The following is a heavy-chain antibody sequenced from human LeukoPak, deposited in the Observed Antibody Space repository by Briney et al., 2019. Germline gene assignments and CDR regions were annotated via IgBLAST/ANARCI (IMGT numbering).Heavy chain of an antibody. V-gene: IGHV3-74*01. CDR2: INADGSST. CDR1: GFTFSSYW. CDR3: ARARHGILTGYYLDY. D-gene: IGHD3-9*01. Sequence: GGSLRLSCAASGFTFSSYWMHWVRQAPGKGLVWVSRINADGSSTTYGDSVKGRFTISRDNAKSTLYLQMNSLRAEDTAVYYCARARHGILTGYYLDYWGQGTLVTVSS. J-gene: IGHJ4*02.